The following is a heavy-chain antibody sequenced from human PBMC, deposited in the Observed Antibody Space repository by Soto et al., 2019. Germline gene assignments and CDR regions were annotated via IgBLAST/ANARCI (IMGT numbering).Heavy chain of an antibody. CDR3: ARGRGYSGDDHYYYFDMDV. V-gene: IGHV4-61*01. J-gene: IGHJ6*02. CDR2: IYYSGST. CDR1: GGSVSSGSYY. Sequence: PSETLSLTCTVSGGSVSSGSYYWSWIRQPPGKGLEWIGYIYYSGSTNYNPSLKSRVTISVDTSKNQFSLKLSSVTAADTAVYYCARGRGYSGDDHYYYFDMDVWGQGTTVTVSS. D-gene: IGHD5-12*01.